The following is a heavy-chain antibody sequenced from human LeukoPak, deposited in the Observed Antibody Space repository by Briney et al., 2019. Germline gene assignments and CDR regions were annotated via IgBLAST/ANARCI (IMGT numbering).Heavy chain of an antibody. J-gene: IGHJ6*03. CDR2: ISAYNGNT. CDR3: ARSYSSSWHYYYYTDV. CDR1: GYTFTSYG. Sequence: ASVKVSCKASGYTFTSYGISWVRQAPGQGLEWMGWISAYNGNTNYAQKLQGRVTMTTDTSTSTAYMELRSLRSDDTAVYYCARSYSSSWHYYYYTDVWGKGTTVTVSS. V-gene: IGHV1-18*01. D-gene: IGHD6-13*01.